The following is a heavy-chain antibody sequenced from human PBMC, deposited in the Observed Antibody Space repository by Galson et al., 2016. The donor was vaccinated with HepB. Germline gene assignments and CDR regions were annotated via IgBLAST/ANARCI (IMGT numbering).Heavy chain of an antibody. CDR1: GFTFSQYG. CDR3: ARGGWQSLTGYALDY. V-gene: IGHV3-30*03. D-gene: IGHD3-9*01. J-gene: IGHJ4*02. Sequence: SLRLSCAASGFTFSQYGMHWVRQAPGKGLEWVAVIAYDGSIKHYADSVRGRFTISRDNARNSLYLQMKSLRADDTAVYFCARGGWQSLTGYALDYWGQGTLVTVSS. CDR2: IAYDGSIK.